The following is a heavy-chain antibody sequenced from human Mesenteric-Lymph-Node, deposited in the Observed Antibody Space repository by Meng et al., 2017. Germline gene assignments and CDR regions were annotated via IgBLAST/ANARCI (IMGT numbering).Heavy chain of an antibody. CDR2: IKQDGSEK. Sequence: GESLKISCAASGFTFSSYVMTCVRQAPGKGLEWVANIKQDGSEKYYVDSVKGRFTISRDNAKNSLYLQMNSLRAEDTAVYYCARGRSYGHGSFDSWGQGTLVTVSS. CDR3: ARGRSYGHGSFDS. D-gene: IGHD5-18*01. V-gene: IGHV3-7*01. J-gene: IGHJ4*02. CDR1: GFTFSSYV.